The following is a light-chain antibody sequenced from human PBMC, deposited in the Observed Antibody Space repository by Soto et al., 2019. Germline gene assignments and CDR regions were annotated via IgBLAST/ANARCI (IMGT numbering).Light chain of an antibody. CDR1: QNVSSY. CDR2: GAS. Sequence: ENVLTQSPGTLSLSPGERTTLSCRARQNVSSYLTWYQQRPGQAPRLLIYGASKRATGIPDRFSGSGSGTDFTLTISRLEPEDFALYYCQQYGTSPITFGQGTRLEIK. J-gene: IGKJ5*01. V-gene: IGKV3-20*01. CDR3: QQYGTSPIT.